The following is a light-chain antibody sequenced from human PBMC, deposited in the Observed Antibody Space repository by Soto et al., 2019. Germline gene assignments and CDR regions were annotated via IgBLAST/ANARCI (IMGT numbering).Light chain of an antibody. CDR2: KAS. J-gene: IGKJ1*01. Sequence: DIHMTQSPSTLSASLGDRVTITFRASQSISSWLAWYQQKPGKAPKLLIYKASSLESGVPSRFSGSGSGTEFTLTISSLQPDDFATYYCQQYNSYPQTFGQGTKVDI. V-gene: IGKV1-5*03. CDR3: QQYNSYPQT. CDR1: QSISSW.